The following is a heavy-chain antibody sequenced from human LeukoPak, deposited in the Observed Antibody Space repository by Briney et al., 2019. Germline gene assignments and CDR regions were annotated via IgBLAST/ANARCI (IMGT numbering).Heavy chain of an antibody. D-gene: IGHD3-22*01. Sequence: SETLSLTCTVSGGSISSYYWSWIRQPPGKGLEWIGYIYYSGSTNYNPSLKSRVTISVDTSKNQFSLKLSSVTAANTAVYYCARVVDYYDSSGYYQQGSLDYWGQGTLVTVSS. CDR1: GGSISSYY. V-gene: IGHV4-59*01. J-gene: IGHJ4*02. CDR2: IYYSGST. CDR3: ARVVDYYDSSGYYQQGSLDY.